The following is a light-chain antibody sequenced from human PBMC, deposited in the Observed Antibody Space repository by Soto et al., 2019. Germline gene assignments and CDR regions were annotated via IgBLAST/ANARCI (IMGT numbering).Light chain of an antibody. CDR3: SSYTSSSTLV. CDR2: EVS. J-gene: IGLJ1*01. V-gene: IGLV2-14*01. CDR1: SSDVGGYNY. Sequence: QSALTQPASVSGSPGQSITISCTGTSSDVGGYNYVSWYQQHPGKAPKLMIYEVSNRPSGVSNRFSGSKSGNTASLTISGLQAEDEADYYCSSYTSSSTLVFGTGTKVTFL.